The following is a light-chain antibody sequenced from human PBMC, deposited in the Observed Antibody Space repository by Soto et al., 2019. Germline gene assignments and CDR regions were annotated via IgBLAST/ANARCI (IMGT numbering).Light chain of an antibody. J-gene: IGKJ2*01. V-gene: IGKV3-15*01. Sequence: EIVMTQSPATLSVSPGGSATLSCRASQHVSSNFAWYRQKPGQAPTLLIYRASTRATGIPARFSGSGSGTEFPLAISSLQSEDFAVYYCQQYNNWPYTFGQGTKLEIK. CDR2: RAS. CDR1: QHVSSN. CDR3: QQYNNWPYT.